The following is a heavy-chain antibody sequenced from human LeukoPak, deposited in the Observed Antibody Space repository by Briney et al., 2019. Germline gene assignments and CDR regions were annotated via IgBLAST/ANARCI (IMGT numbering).Heavy chain of an antibody. CDR2: IIPILGIA. Sequence: GASVNVSCKASGGTFSSYAISWVRQAPGQGLEWMGRIIPILGIANYAQKFQGRVTITADKSTSTAYMELSSLRSEDTAVYYCAGAFDYCSGGSCSPVGYWGQGTLVTVSS. J-gene: IGHJ4*02. CDR1: GGTFSSYA. V-gene: IGHV1-69*04. CDR3: AGAFDYCSGGSCSPVGY. D-gene: IGHD2-15*01.